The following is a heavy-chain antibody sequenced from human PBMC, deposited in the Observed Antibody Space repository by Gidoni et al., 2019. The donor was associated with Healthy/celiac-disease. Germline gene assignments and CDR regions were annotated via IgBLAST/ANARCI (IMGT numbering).Heavy chain of an antibody. CDR2: ISSSSSYI. CDR3: ARGVGSSWYVFLY. D-gene: IGHD6-13*01. CDR1: GFTFSSYS. V-gene: IGHV3-21*01. Sequence: EVQLVESGGGLVKPGGSLRLSCAASGFTFSSYSMNWVRQAPGKGLEWVSSISSSSSYIYYADSVKGRFTISRDNAKNSLYLQMNSLRAEDTAVYYCARGVGSSWYVFLYWGQGTLVTVSS. J-gene: IGHJ4*02.